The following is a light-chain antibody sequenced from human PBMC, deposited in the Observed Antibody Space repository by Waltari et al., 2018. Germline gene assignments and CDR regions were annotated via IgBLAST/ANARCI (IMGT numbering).Light chain of an antibody. Sequence: QSALTQPRSVSGSPGQSVTISCIGTSSDVGNYDYVSWYQEHPGKAPKLMIFDVNKRPSGVPVRFAASKSGNTASLTISGLQAEDEADYYCCSYAGSYTYVIFGGGTKLTVL. J-gene: IGLJ2*01. CDR3: CSYAGSYTYVI. V-gene: IGLV2-11*01. CDR1: SSDVGNYDY. CDR2: DVN.